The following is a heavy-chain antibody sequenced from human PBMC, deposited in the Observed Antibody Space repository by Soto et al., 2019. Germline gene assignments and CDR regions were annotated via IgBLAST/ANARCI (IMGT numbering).Heavy chain of an antibody. CDR3: ARLATGSYSGWFAS. D-gene: IGHD1-26*01. V-gene: IGHV5-51*01. CDR2: INPADSDT. J-gene: IGHJ5*01. CDR1: GYSFTGYW. Sequence: EVQLVQSGAEVKEPGESLEISCKASGYSFTGYWIGWVRQMPGKGLEWMGIINPADSDTTYSPSFQGQVTISADKSISTAYLQWSSLKVSDTAMYYCARLATGSYSGWFASWGQGTLVTVSS.